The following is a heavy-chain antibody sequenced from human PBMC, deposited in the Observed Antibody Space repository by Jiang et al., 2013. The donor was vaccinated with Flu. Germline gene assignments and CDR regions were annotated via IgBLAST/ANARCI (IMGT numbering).Heavy chain of an antibody. CDR1: GASISSDGYY. CDR2: IYYSGST. CDR3: ARGGSLALYCSGGSCYSFLY. J-gene: IGHJ4*02. V-gene: IGHV4-30-4*01. Sequence: KPSQTLSLTCAVSGASISSDGYYWSWIRQPPGKGLEWIGYIYYSGSTYYNPSLKSRVTISVDTSKNQFSLKLSSVTAADTAVYYCARGGSLALYCSGGSCYSFLYWGQGTLVTVSS. D-gene: IGHD2-15*01.